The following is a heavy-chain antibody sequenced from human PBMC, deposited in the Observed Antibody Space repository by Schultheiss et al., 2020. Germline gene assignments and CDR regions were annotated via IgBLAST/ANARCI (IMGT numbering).Heavy chain of an antibody. CDR2: ISTGGGYT. D-gene: IGHD2-21*02. Sequence: GESLKISCAASGFTFSTYGMSWVRQAPGKGLEWVSAISTGGGYTNYADSVKGRFTISRDNSKNTLYLQMNTLRAEDTAVYFCAKGGPYCGDDCRYHFFDYWGQGALVTVSS. V-gene: IGHV3-23*01. CDR3: AKGGPYCGDDCRYHFFDY. CDR1: GFTFSTYG. J-gene: IGHJ4*02.